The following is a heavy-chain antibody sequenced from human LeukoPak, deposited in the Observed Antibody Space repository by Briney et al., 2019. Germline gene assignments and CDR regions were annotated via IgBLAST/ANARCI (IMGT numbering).Heavy chain of an antibody. V-gene: IGHV3-21*01. CDR1: GFAFSSYS. J-gene: IGHJ4*02. CDR3: VRGSIDY. CDR2: ITTTSSYT. Sequence: GGTLRCSGAASGFAFSSYSMNWLGQGPGKALQWVSFITTTSSYTYYADSIKGRFTISRDTAKTALYLQMNSLRVEDTAVYYCVRGSIDYWGQGTLVTVSS.